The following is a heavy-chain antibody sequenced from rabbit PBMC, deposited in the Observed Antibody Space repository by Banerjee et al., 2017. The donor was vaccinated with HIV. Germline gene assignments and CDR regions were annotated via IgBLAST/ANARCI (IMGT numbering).Heavy chain of an antibody. CDR3: ARETWGVTGNYGL. V-gene: IGHV1S45*01. Sequence: QEQLVESRGGLVKPGGSLKLSCTASRFPFSDKAVMCWVRQAPGKGLEWIACIGTGFGDTYYANWAKGRFTISKTSSTTVTLQVTSLTAADTATYFCARETWGVTGNYGLWGPGTLVTVS. D-gene: IGHD7-1*01. J-gene: IGHJ4*01. CDR2: IGTGFGDT. CDR1: RFPFSDKAV.